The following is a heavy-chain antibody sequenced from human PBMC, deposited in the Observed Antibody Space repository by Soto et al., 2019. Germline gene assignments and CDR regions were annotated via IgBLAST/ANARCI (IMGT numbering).Heavy chain of an antibody. CDR2: ISGSGGST. Sequence: EVQLLESGGGLVQPGGSLRLSCAASGFTFSSYAMSWVRQAPGKGLEWVSAISGSGGSTYYADSVKGRFTISRDNSKNTLYLQMNSLRAEDTAVYYCAKAIRLGADYIWGSYRYDAFDIWGQGTMVTVSS. CDR1: GFTFSSYA. V-gene: IGHV3-23*01. D-gene: IGHD3-16*02. CDR3: AKAIRLGADYIWGSYRYDAFDI. J-gene: IGHJ3*02.